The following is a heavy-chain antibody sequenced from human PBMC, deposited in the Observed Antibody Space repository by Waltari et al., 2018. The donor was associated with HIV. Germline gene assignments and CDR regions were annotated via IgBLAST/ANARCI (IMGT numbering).Heavy chain of an antibody. Sequence: QAQLVQPGAEVKRTGASVMVSCTAYGYTFTTYDIYWLPQATGQGLEGLGWMNPNSGNTAYAQNFQVRVTMTRNTSISTSYMELSSLRSEDTAVYYCARNSVATRYFDYWGQGTPVTVSS. J-gene: IGHJ4*02. CDR2: MNPNSGNT. CDR3: ARNSVATRYFDY. CDR1: GYTFTTYD. D-gene: IGHD5-12*01. V-gene: IGHV1-8*01.